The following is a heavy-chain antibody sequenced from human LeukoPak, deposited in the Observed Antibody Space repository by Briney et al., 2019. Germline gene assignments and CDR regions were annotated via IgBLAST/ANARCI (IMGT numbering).Heavy chain of an antibody. D-gene: IGHD1-26*01. V-gene: IGHV4-39*01. CDR1: GGSISSSNYY. Sequence: SETLSLTCTVSGGSISSSNYYWGWIRQPPGKGLEWIGSIYHVGTTYYNPSLKSRVTISVDTSRNQFSLKLSSVTAADTAVYYCARIVGASDYWGQGTLVTVSS. J-gene: IGHJ4*02. CDR3: ARIVGASDY. CDR2: IYHVGTT.